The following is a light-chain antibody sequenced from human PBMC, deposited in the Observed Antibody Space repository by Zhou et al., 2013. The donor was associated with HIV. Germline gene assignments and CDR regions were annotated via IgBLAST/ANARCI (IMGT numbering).Light chain of an antibody. CDR3: QQYASSPRT. Sequence: EIVLTQSPGTLSLSPGESATLSCRASQSIGSSYLAWYQQKPGQAPRLLIFSVSSRATGIPDRFSGSGSGTDFTLTISRLEPKDFAVYYCQQYASSPRTFGQGTKVEIK. V-gene: IGKV3-20*01. CDR2: SVS. CDR1: QSIGSSY. J-gene: IGKJ1*01.